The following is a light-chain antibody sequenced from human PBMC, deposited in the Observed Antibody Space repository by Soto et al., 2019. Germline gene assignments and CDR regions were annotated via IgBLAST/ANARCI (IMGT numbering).Light chain of an antibody. J-gene: IGKJ5*01. V-gene: IGKV1-39*01. CDR1: QNIFTY. CDR2: AAS. CDR3: QQSYSTPIT. Sequence: DIQMTQSPSSLSASVGDRVTITCRASQNIFTYLNWYQQKPGKAPKLLIYAASSLQSGVPSRFSGSGSGTDFTLTISSLQPEDFATYYCQQSYSTPITFGQGTRLEIK.